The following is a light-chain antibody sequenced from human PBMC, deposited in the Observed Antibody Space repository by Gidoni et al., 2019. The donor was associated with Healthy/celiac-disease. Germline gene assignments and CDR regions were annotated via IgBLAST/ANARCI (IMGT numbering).Light chain of an antibody. V-gene: IGLV3-19*01. CDR3: NSRDSSGNPYV. CDR1: SLRSYY. CDR2: GKN. Sequence: SSELTQDPAVSVALGQTVRITCQGDSLRSYYASWYQQKPGQAPVLVIYGKNNRPSGIPDRFSCSSSGNTASLTIPGAQAEDEADYYCNSRDSSGNPYVFGTGTKVTVL. J-gene: IGLJ1*01.